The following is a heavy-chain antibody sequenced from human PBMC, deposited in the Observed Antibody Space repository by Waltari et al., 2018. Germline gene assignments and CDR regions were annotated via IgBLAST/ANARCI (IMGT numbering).Heavy chain of an antibody. CDR2: INPNGGGT. CDR1: GYTFTGYY. Sequence: QMQLVQSGPEVKKPGASVKVSCKASGYTFTGYYIHWVRQAPGQGLEWMGWINPNGGGTNYAQNFQGRLTVTRDTSISTTYMELSSLGSDDTALYYCARYGSVTAHDAFDIWGQGTMVTVSS. J-gene: IGHJ3*02. D-gene: IGHD2-21*02. CDR3: ARYGSVTAHDAFDI. V-gene: IGHV1-2*02.